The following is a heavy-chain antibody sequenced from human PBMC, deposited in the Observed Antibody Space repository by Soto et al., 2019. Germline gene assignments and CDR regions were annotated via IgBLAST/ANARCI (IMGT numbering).Heavy chain of an antibody. D-gene: IGHD3-3*01. CDR2: VIPFFDAV. Sequence: QVHLVQSGPEVKKPGSSVKVSCTASGGTFNSYAISWVRQAPGQGLEWMGGVIPFFDAVNFAQRFQGRVTITADESPTPAYTEFRSLTSEDPAVSDCASGFDFRSVPQRHDFYTMDVWGQGTTVIVS. V-gene: IGHV1-69*01. CDR1: GGTFNSYA. CDR3: ASGFDFRSVPQRHDFYTMDV. J-gene: IGHJ6*02.